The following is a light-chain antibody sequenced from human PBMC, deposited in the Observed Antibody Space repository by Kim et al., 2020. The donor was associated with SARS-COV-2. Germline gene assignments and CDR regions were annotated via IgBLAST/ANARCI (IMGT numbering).Light chain of an antibody. J-gene: IGKJ3*01. Sequence: DIVMTQSPLSLPVTPGEPASISCRSSQSLLHSNGYNYLDWYLQKPGQSPQLLIYLGSYRPSGVPDSFGGVGSAKVFTRKTTEVEARKFGVYYGLKAQKPPSTFGLGPRWIS. CDR2: LGS. V-gene: IGKV2-28*01. CDR3: LKAQKPPST. CDR1: QSLLHSNGYNY.